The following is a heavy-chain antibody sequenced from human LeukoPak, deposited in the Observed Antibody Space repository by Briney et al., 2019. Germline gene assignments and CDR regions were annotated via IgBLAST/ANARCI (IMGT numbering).Heavy chain of an antibody. Sequence: GGSLRLSCAASGFTFSSYSMNWVRQAPGKGLEWVSSISSSSSYIYYADSVKGRFTISRDNAKNSLYLQMNSLRAEDTAVYYCARRKDGLVDAFDIWGQGTLVTVSS. J-gene: IGHJ4*02. CDR3: ARRKDGLVDAFDI. V-gene: IGHV3-21*01. D-gene: IGHD3/OR15-3a*01. CDR2: ISSSSSYI. CDR1: GFTFSSYS.